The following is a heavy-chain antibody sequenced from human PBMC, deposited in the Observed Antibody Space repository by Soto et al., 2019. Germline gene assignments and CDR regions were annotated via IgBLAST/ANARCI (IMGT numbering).Heavy chain of an antibody. Sequence: ASVKVSCKASGYTFTGYYMHWVRQAPGQGLEWMGWINPNSGGTNYAQKFQGWVTMTRDTSISTAYMELSRLRSDDTAVYYCASDRTVGAKYYYFDYWGQGTLVTVSS. D-gene: IGHD1-26*01. V-gene: IGHV1-2*04. J-gene: IGHJ4*02. CDR2: INPNSGGT. CDR1: GYTFTGYY. CDR3: ASDRTVGAKYYYFDY.